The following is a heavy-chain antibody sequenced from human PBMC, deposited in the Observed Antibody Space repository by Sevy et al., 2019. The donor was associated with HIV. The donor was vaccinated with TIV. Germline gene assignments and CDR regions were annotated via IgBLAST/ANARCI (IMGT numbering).Heavy chain of an antibody. Sequence: GGSLRLSCAASGFTFFAYTMHWVRQAPGKGLEWVALISYDINNKYYADSVKGRFPISRDNSKNTLYLQMNSLRPEDTAVYYCARDLASSGNGLDVWGQGTTVTVSS. CDR1: GFTFFAYT. J-gene: IGHJ6*02. CDR3: ARDLASSGNGLDV. D-gene: IGHD3-3*02. CDR2: ISYDINNK. V-gene: IGHV3-30-3*01.